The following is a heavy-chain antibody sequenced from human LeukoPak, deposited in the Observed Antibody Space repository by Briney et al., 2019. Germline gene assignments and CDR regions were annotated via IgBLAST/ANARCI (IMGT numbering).Heavy chain of an antibody. V-gene: IGHV4-59*01. D-gene: IGHD6-6*01. CDR3: ARWGSIAVARFDY. Sequence: PSETLSLTCTVSGGSISNYYWSWIRQPPGKGLEWIGYIYYTGSTNYNSSLTSRVNISVDTSKNQFSLNLTSVTAADTAVYYCARWGSIAVARFDYWGQGTLVTVSP. CDR2: IYYTGST. CDR1: GGSISNYY. J-gene: IGHJ4*02.